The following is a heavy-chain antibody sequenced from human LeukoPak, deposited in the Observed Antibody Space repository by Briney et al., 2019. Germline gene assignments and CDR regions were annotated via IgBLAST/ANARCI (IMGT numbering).Heavy chain of an antibody. V-gene: IGHV3-21*04. D-gene: IGHD3-10*01. Sequence: GGSLRLSCAASGFTFSSYSMNWVRQAPGKGLEWVSSISSSSSYIYYADSVKGRFTISRDNAKNSLYLQMNSLRAEDTAVHYCAKHIYFYGSGSPLLMGFDYWGQGTPVTVSS. CDR3: AKHIYFYGSGSPLLMGFDY. CDR2: ISSSSSYI. CDR1: GFTFSSYS. J-gene: IGHJ4*02.